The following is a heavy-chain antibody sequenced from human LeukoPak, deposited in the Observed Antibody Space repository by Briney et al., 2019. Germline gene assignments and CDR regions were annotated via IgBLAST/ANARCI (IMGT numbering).Heavy chain of an antibody. J-gene: IGHJ6*03. Sequence: GGSLRLSCAASGFTFSSYAMHWVRQAPGKGLEWVAVISCDGSNKYYADSVKGRFTISRDNSKNTLYLQMNSLRAEDTAVYYCARGGYYYYYYMDVWGKGTTVTVSS. CDR3: ARGGYYYYYYMDV. D-gene: IGHD3-10*01. CDR2: ISCDGSNK. V-gene: IGHV3-30*04. CDR1: GFTFSSYA.